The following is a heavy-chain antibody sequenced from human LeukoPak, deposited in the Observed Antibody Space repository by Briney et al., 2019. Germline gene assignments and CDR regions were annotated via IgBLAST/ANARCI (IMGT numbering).Heavy chain of an antibody. D-gene: IGHD1-26*01. J-gene: IGHJ4*02. Sequence: GGSLRLSCAASGFTVSSNYMSWVRQAPGKGLEWVSAIRDSGSSTHYADSVKGRFTTSRDNSKNTLFLQMNSLRAEDTAIYYCAKYGPQDSGSSHFDYWGQGALVTVSS. CDR3: AKYGPQDSGSSHFDY. V-gene: IGHV3-23*01. CDR1: GFTVSSNY. CDR2: IRDSGSST.